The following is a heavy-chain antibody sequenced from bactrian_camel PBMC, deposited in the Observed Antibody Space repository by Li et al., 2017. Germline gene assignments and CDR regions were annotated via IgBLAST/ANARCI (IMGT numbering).Heavy chain of an antibody. CDR3: KTNGFNGCYTDSNY. V-gene: IGHV3S53*01. Sequence: HVQLVESGGGSVQAGGSLRLSCTAPGITSNNCGMDWYRQTAGEQREWVSSISTDGYPLYTDSVKGRFTISTDKAKDTVYLQMNSLKPEDTAMYFCKTNGFNGCYTDSNYWGQGTQVTVS. CDR1: GITSNNCG. CDR2: ISTDGYP. D-gene: IGHD1*01. J-gene: IGHJ4*01.